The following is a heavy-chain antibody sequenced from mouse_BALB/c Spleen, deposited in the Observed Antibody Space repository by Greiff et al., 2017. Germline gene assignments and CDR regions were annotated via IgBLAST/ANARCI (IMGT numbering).Heavy chain of an antibody. D-gene: IGHD2-14*01. CDR2: INPSNGRT. CDR1: GYTFTSYW. V-gene: IGHV1S81*02. Sequence: VQLQQPGAELVKPGASVKLSCKASGYTFTSYWMHWVKQRPGQGLEWIGEINPSNGRTNYNEKFKSKATLTVDKSSSTAYMQLSSLTSEDSAVYYCARSGNYVDYWGQGTTLTVSS. J-gene: IGHJ2*01. CDR3: ARSGNYVDY.